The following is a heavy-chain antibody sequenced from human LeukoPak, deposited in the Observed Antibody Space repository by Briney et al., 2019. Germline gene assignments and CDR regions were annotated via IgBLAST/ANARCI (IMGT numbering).Heavy chain of an antibody. J-gene: IGHJ3*02. CDR3: ARDSMLYQNSIFPDI. V-gene: IGHV1-2*02. Sequence: ASVKVSCKASGYTFTGYYMHWVRQAPGQGLEWMGWINPNSGGTNYAQKFQGRVTMTRDTSISTAYMELSRLRSDDTAVYYCARDSMLYQNSIFPDIWGQGTMVTVSS. CDR1: GYTFTGYY. D-gene: IGHD2-8*01. CDR2: INPNSGGT.